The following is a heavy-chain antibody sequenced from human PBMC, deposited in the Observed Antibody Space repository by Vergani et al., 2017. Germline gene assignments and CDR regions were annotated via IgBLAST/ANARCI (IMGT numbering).Heavy chain of an antibody. Sequence: EVQLVESGGGLVQPGGSLRLSCAASGFTFSSFWMSWVRQAPGKGLEWVANIKQDGSEKYYVDSVKGRFTISRDNAKNSLYLQMNSLRAEDTAVYYCARVDYDSSGDYYDYYYYYVDVWGKGTTVTVSS. CDR3: ARVDYDSSGDYYDYYYYYVDV. V-gene: IGHV3-7*01. CDR2: IKQDGSEK. CDR1: GFTFSSFW. J-gene: IGHJ6*03. D-gene: IGHD3-22*01.